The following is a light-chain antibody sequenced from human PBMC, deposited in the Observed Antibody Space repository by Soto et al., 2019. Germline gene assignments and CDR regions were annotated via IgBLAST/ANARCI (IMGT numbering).Light chain of an antibody. CDR3: QQTSSASFT. Sequence: DIQMTQSPSSLSAAVGDRVTIACRASQNINTYLNWYQQKPGKAPKLLIFDAASLQSGVPSRFSGGGSRTDFTLTITSLQPEDFATYYCQQTSSASFTFGPGTNVDIK. V-gene: IGKV1-39*01. CDR2: DAA. CDR1: QNINTY. J-gene: IGKJ3*01.